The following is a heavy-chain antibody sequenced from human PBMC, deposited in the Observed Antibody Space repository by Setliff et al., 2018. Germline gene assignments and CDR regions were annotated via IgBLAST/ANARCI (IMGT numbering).Heavy chain of an antibody. V-gene: IGHV4-61*02. D-gene: IGHD3-3*01. CDR1: GDSISRAMYY. CDR2: IYTNGST. J-gene: IGHJ6*03. Sequence: SETLSLTCTVSGDSISRAMYYWSWLRQSAGKGLECIGRIYTNGSTKYNPSLNSRVTLLIDTAKNQISLRLSSVTAADTAVYFCARVTGFSYMDVWGKGTTVTVSS. CDR3: ARVTGFSYMDV.